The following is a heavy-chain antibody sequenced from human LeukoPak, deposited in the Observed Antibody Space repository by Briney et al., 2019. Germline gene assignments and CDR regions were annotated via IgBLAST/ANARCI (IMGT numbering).Heavy chain of an antibody. Sequence: GGSLRLSCAGSDFTISSYVMSWVRQAPGKGLEWVSSVTASGTNTYYADSVKGRFTISRDNSKNTLYLQMNSLRAEDTAVYYCAKVYLLWFGEFQDWGQGTLVTVSS. CDR2: VTASGTNT. CDR1: DFTISSYV. D-gene: IGHD3-10*01. CDR3: AKVYLLWFGEFQD. J-gene: IGHJ4*02. V-gene: IGHV3-23*01.